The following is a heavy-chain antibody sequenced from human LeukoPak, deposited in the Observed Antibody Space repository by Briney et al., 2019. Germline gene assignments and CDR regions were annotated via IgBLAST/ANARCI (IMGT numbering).Heavy chain of an antibody. CDR3: ARDGVPDYYGSGSYPDY. CDR2: ISGSGGST. D-gene: IGHD3-10*01. J-gene: IGHJ4*02. CDR1: GFTFSSYW. Sequence: GGSLRLSCAASGFTFSSYWMSWVRQAPGKGLEWVSAISGSGGSTYYADSVKGRFTISRDNAKNSLYLQMNSLRAEDTAVYYCARDGVPDYYGSGSYPDYWGQGTLVTVSS. V-gene: IGHV3-23*01.